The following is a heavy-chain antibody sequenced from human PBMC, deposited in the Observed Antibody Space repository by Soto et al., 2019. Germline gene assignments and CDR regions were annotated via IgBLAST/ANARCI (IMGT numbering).Heavy chain of an antibody. J-gene: IGHJ6*02. Sequence: VKVACKPLVYPLPPYHIHVVRQAPGQGLEWMGWINPNSGGANYAQKFEGRVTMTRDTSISTVYMELSRLGSDDTALYYCARDYSGHGMDVWGQGTTVTVSS. CDR3: ARDYSGHGMDV. V-gene: IGHV1-2*02. CDR2: INPNSGGA. D-gene: IGHD1-26*01. CDR1: VYPLPPYH.